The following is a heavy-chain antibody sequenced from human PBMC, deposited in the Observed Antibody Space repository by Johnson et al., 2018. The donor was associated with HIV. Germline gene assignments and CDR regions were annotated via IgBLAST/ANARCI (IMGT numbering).Heavy chain of an antibody. V-gene: IGHV3-64*01. Sequence: VQLVESGGGLAQPGGSLRLSCAGSGFTFKSYAMSWVRQAPGKGLEYVSAISSNGIGTYYANSVDGRFIISRDNDKNTLYLEMGSLRVEDMAVYYCARSRGPMRKDAFDIWGQGTKVTVSS. CDR2: ISSNGIGT. CDR1: GFTFKSYA. J-gene: IGHJ3*02. CDR3: ARSRGPMRKDAFDI. D-gene: IGHD3-10*01.